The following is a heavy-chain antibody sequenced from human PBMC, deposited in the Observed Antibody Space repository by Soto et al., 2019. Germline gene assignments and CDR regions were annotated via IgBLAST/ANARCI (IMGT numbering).Heavy chain of an antibody. V-gene: IGHV3-33*01. CDR2: IWYDGSNK. Sequence: QVQLVEPGGGVVQPGRSLRLSCAASGFTFSSYGMHWVRQAPGKGLEWVAVIWYDGSNKYYADSVKGRFTISRDNSKNXLYLQMNSLRAEDTAVYYCARDGRSSGWYYYGMDVWGQGTTVTVSS. J-gene: IGHJ6*02. D-gene: IGHD6-19*01. CDR3: ARDGRSSGWYYYGMDV. CDR1: GFTFSSYG.